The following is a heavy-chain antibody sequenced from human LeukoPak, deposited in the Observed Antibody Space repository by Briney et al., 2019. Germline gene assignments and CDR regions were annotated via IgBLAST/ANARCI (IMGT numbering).Heavy chain of an antibody. V-gene: IGHV3-33*03. Sequence: GGSLRLSCAASGFTFSGYGMHWVRQAPGKGLEWVTSIWYDGSNMYYADSVKGRFTISRDNSKNTLYLQMNSLRAEDTAVYYCAKGYDNSGYFDYWGQGTLVTVSS. CDR3: AKGYDNSGYFDY. D-gene: IGHD3-22*01. CDR1: GFTFSGYG. CDR2: IWYDGSNM. J-gene: IGHJ4*02.